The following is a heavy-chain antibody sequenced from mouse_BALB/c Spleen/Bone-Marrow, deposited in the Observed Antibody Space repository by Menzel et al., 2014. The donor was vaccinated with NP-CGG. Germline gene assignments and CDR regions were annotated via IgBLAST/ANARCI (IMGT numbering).Heavy chain of an antibody. D-gene: IGHD1-1*01. CDR3: TRYFYGGRDWYFDV. J-gene: IGHJ1*01. V-gene: IGHV1-5*01. Sequence: VQLQQSGTVLARPGASVKLSCKASGYTFTCFWMHWVKQRPGQGLEWIGAVYPGNNDTNYNQNFKGKAKLTAVTSTSTAYMEFSSLTNEDSAVYYCTRYFYGGRDWYFDVWGAGTTVTVSS. CDR2: VYPGNNDT. CDR1: GYTFTCFW.